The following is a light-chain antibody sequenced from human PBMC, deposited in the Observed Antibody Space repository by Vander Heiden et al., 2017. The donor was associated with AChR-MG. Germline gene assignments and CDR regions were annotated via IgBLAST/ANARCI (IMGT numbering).Light chain of an antibody. V-gene: IGLV2-14*03. CDR1: SSDIGGYNY. Sequence: QSALTQPASVSGSPGQPNTISCTGTSSDIGGYNYVSWYQQNPGKARKLMIYDVSNRPSGVSNRFSGSKSDNTASLTISGLQAEDEADYYCSAYTSSSTLVFGGGTKLTVL. CDR2: DVS. CDR3: SAYTSSSTLV. J-gene: IGLJ2*01.